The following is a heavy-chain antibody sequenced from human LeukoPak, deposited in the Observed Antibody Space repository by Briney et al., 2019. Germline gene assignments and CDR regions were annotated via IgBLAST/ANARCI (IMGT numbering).Heavy chain of an antibody. Sequence: GGSLRLSCAASGFTFTSSGMSCGPHAPGKGLELVSPIIVRVGSTYYAHSVRGRVTISRDKSKNTRYLQINTLRAENTAVYNCAKGRMYYMDVWGKGTTVTISS. CDR2: IIVRVGST. CDR3: AKGRMYYMDV. CDR1: GFTFTSSG. V-gene: IGHV3-23*01. J-gene: IGHJ6*03. D-gene: IGHD2-15*01.